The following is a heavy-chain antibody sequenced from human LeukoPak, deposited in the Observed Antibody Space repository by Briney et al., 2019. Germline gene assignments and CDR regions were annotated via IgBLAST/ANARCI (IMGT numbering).Heavy chain of an antibody. CDR1: GFTVSSDY. J-gene: IGHJ4*02. CDR3: ARRAGEYSHPYDY. D-gene: IGHD2-15*01. CDR2: IYSGGST. Sequence: PGGSLRLSCAASGFTVSSDYMSWVRQAPGKGLEWVSVIYSGGSTYYADSVRGRFTISRDNSMNTLYLQMNRLRAEDTAIYYCARRAGEYSHPYDYWGQGTLVTVSS. V-gene: IGHV3-53*01.